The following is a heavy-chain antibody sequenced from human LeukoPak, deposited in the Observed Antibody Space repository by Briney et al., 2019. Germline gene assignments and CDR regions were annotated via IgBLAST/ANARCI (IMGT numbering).Heavy chain of an antibody. CDR3: ARGGGAPTFDY. J-gene: IGHJ4*01. V-gene: IGHV4-61*01. Sequence: PSETLSLTCTVSGGSVSSGSYYWSWTRQPPGKGLEWIGYLYYSGSTNYNPSLKSRVTISLDTSKNQFSLKLRSVTAAGTAVYYCARGGGAPTFDYWGQGTLVTVSS. CDR2: LYYSGST. D-gene: IGHD1-26*01. CDR1: GGSVSSGSYY.